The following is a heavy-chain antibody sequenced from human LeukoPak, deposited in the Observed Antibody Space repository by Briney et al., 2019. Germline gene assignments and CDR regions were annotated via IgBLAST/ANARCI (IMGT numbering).Heavy chain of an antibody. CDR3: ARELITMVRGTIYYYYGMDV. V-gene: IGHV3-11*01. D-gene: IGHD3-10*01. Sequence: GGSLRLSCAASGFTFSDYYMSWIRQAPGKGLEWVSYISSGGSTIYYADSVKGRFTISRDNAKNSLYLQMNSLRAEDTAVYYCARELITMVRGTIYYYYGMDVWGQGTTVTVSS. CDR2: ISSGGSTI. CDR1: GFTFSDYY. J-gene: IGHJ6*02.